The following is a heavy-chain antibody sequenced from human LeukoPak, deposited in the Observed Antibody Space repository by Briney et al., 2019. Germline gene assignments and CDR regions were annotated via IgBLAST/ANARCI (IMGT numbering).Heavy chain of an antibody. CDR1: GFTFSSYG. CDR3: AKAGQGGGYWAQHFDY. Sequence: GRSLRLSCAASGFTFSSYGMHWVRQAPGKGLEWVAVISYDGSNKYYADSVKGRFTISRDNSKNTLYLQMNSLRAEDTAVYYCAKAGQGGGYWAQHFDYWGQGTLVTVSS. V-gene: IGHV3-30*18. D-gene: IGHD5-12*01. CDR2: ISYDGSNK. J-gene: IGHJ4*02.